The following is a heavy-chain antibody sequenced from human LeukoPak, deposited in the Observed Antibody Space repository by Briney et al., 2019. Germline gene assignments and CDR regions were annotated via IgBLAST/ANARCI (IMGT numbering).Heavy chain of an antibody. CDR1: GFSFSDYY. CDR2: ISGSGSAI. D-gene: IGHD6-13*01. CDR3: AGSSWYAGGNWFDP. V-gene: IGHV3-11*01. J-gene: IGHJ5*02. Sequence: PGGSLRLSCAASGFSFSDYYMSWIRQPPGKGLEWVSYISGSGSAIYYADSVKGRFTISRDNAKNSLYLQMNSLRAEDTAVYYCAGSSWYAGGNWFDPWGQGTLVTVSS.